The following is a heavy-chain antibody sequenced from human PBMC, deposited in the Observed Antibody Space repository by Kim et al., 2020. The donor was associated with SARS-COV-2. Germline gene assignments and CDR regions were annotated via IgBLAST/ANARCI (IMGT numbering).Heavy chain of an antibody. CDR2: IYYSGST. CDR1: GGSISSSSYY. D-gene: IGHD1-1*01. V-gene: IGHV4-39*01. J-gene: IGHJ4*02. CDR3: AGHVQLERRGFSY. Sequence: SETLSLTCTVSGGSISSSSYYWGWIRQPPGKGLEWIGSIYYSGSTYYNPSLKSRVTISVDTSKNQFSLKLSSVTAADTAVYYCAGHVQLERRGFSYWGQGTLVTVSS.